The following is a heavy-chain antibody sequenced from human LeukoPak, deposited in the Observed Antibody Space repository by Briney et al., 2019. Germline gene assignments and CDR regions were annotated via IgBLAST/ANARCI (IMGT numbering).Heavy chain of an antibody. CDR1: GFTFSSYA. Sequence: GGSLRLSCAASGFTFSSYAMHWVRQAPGKGLEWVAVISYDGSNKYYADSVKGRFTISRDNSKNTLYLQMNSLRAGDTAVYYCARDDWAAAGSPVDYWGQGTLVTVSS. D-gene: IGHD6-13*01. CDR2: ISYDGSNK. V-gene: IGHV3-30-3*01. CDR3: ARDDWAAAGSPVDY. J-gene: IGHJ4*02.